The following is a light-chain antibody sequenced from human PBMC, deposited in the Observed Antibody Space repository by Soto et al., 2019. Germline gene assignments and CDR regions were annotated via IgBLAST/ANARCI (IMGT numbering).Light chain of an antibody. J-gene: IGKJ4*01. CDR3: QQHGSSPLS. Sequence: EIVLTQSPGTLSLSPGERATLSCRASQSVSSIYLAWYQQKPDQAPRLLISGASSRAIGIPDRFSGSGSGTDFTLTISRLEPEDFAVYYCQQHGSSPLSFGGGTKVEIK. CDR1: QSVSSIY. V-gene: IGKV3-20*01. CDR2: GAS.